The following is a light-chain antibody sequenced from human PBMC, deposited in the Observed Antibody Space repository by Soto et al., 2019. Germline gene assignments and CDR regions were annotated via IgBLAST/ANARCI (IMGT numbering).Light chain of an antibody. CDR2: DVS. J-gene: IGKJ2*01. CDR1: QDIRNY. CDR3: QQYDNLPPFP. V-gene: IGKV1-33*01. Sequence: DIQRTQSPSSLSASLGDRVTITCQASQDIRNYLNWYQHKPGKAPKLLIYDVSHLERGVPSRFSGSGSGTEFTFTISSLQPEDIATYYCQQYDNLPPFPFGQGPKVHI.